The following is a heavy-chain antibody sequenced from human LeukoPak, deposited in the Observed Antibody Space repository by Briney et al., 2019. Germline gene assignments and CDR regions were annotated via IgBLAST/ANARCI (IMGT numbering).Heavy chain of an antibody. D-gene: IGHD1-26*01. CDR2: IYYSGST. CDR3: ARSIVGATSGRYYFDY. CDR1: GGSISSYY. J-gene: IGHJ4*02. Sequence: SATLSLTCTVSGGSISSYYWSWIRQPPGKGLEWIGYIYYSGSTNYNPSLKSRVTISVDTSKNQFSLKLSSVTAADTAVYYCARSIVGATSGRYYFDYWGQGTLVTVSS. V-gene: IGHV4-59*08.